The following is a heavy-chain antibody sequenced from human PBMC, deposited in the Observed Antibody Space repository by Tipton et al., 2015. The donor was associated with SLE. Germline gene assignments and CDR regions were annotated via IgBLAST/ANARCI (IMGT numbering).Heavy chain of an antibody. V-gene: IGHV4-39*07. CDR3: ARGDGYNFDY. J-gene: IGHJ4*02. D-gene: IGHD5-24*01. Sequence: TLSLTCTVSGGSISSSSYYWGWIRQPPGKGLEWIGEIYHSGSTNYNPSLKSRVTISVDTSKNQFSLKLSSVTAADTAVYYCARGDGYNFDYWGQGTLVTVSS. CDR2: IYHSGST. CDR1: GGSISSSSYY.